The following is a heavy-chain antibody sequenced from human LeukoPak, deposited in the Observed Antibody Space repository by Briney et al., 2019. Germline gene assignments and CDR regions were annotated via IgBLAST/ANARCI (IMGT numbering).Heavy chain of an antibody. Sequence: PGGSLRLSCAASGFTFSSYSMNWVRQAPGKGLEWVSYISSSSSTIYYADSVKGRFTISRDNAKNSLYLQMNSLRDEDTAVYYCARQFPGLALLRPFDYWGQGTLVTVSS. CDR3: ARQFPGLALLRPFDY. D-gene: IGHD1-26*01. J-gene: IGHJ4*02. CDR2: ISSSSSTI. V-gene: IGHV3-48*02. CDR1: GFTFSSYS.